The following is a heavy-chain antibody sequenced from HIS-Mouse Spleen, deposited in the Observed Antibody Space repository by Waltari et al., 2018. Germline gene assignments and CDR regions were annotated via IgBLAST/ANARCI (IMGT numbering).Heavy chain of an antibody. J-gene: IGHJ2*01. CDR1: GGSICSSNYY. CDR2: IYYSGST. D-gene: IGHD6-13*01. V-gene: IGHV4-39*07. Sequence: QLQLQESGPGLVKPSATLSLTCTVPGGSICSSNYYWGWIRQPPGKGLEWIGSIYYSGSTYYNPSLKSRVTISVDTSKNQFSLKLSSVTAADTAVYYCAREIPYSSSWYDWYFDLWGRGTLVTVSS. CDR3: AREIPYSSSWYDWYFDL.